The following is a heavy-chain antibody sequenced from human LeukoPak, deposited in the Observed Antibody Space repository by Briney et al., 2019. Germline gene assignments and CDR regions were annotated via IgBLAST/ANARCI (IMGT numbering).Heavy chain of an antibody. CDR1: GFTFSSYG. CDR3: AGGAYSSTWSIGEYLDH. J-gene: IGHJ4*02. CDR2: ISDDGSNE. V-gene: IGHV3-30*19. Sequence: GRSLRLPCAASGFTFSSYGMHWARQAPGKGLEWVAVISDDGSNEFYADSVKGRFTISRDTFKNTVNLQMNSLRAEDTAVYYCAGGAYSSTWSIGEYLDHWGQGTLVTVSS. D-gene: IGHD2-2*01.